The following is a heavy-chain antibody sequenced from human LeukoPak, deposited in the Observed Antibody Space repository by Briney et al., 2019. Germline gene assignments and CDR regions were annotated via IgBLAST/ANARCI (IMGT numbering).Heavy chain of an antibody. J-gene: IGHJ4*02. CDR1: GGSISSYY. D-gene: IGHD3-3*01. CDR3: ARAYYDFWSGYFDY. CDR2: IYYSGST. Sequence: SETLSLTCTVSGGSISSYYWSWLRQPPGKGLEWIGYIYYSGSTNYNPSLKSRVTISVDTSKNQFSLKLSSVTAADTAVYYCARAYYDFWSGYFDYWGQGTLVTVSS. V-gene: IGHV4-59*01.